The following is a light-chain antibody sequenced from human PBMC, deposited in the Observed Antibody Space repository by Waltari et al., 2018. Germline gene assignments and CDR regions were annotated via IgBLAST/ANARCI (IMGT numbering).Light chain of an antibody. CDR2: AAS. CDR1: QSISNY. J-gene: IGKJ2*01. CDR3: QQSYTTPYT. V-gene: IGKV1-39*01. Sequence: DIQMTQSPSSLSASVGDRVTITCQASQSISNYLNWYQQKPGKAPKLLIFAASSLQSGVPSRFSGSGSGTDFTLTISSLQPEHIATYYCQQSYTTPYTFGQGTKLEI.